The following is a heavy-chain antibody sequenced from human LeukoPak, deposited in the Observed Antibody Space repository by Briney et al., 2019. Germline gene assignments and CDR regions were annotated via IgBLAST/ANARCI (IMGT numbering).Heavy chain of an antibody. J-gene: IGHJ5*02. CDR1: GFTGSDCV. CDR3: TRDRGRYNWLDP. CDR2: IDRPAKSYAT. V-gene: IGHV3-73*01. D-gene: IGHD1-26*01. Sequence: GGSMMLSCGCSGFTGSDCVIHGDRQASGKGLEWVGLIDRPAKSYATAYGASVGGRFTISRDDSKNTAYLQMDSLKTEDTALYYCTRDRGRYNWLDPWGQGTLVTVSS.